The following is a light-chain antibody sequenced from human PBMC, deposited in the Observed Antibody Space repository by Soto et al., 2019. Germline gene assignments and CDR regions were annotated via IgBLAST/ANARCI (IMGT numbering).Light chain of an antibody. CDR3: QKYNSAPWT. CDR2: WAS. Sequence: DIVMTQSPDSLAVSLGERATINCKSSQSVFKGSNNKDCLAWYQQKPGQPPKLLLYWASTRESGVPDRFSGSGSGTDFTLTISSLQAEDVAIYYCQKYNSAPWTFGQGTKVEIK. V-gene: IGKV4-1*01. CDR1: QSVFKGSNNKDC. J-gene: IGKJ1*01.